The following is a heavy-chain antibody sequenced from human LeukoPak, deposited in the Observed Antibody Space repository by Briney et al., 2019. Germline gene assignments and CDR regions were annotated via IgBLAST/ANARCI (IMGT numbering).Heavy chain of an antibody. V-gene: IGHV3-7*01. Sequence: GGSLRLSCVASGFTFSSYWMSWVRQAPGEGLEWLANVRQDESEKYYVDSGKGRFTISRDNAKNSLYLQMNSLRAEDTAVYYCARHPSSSWLYYYYYMDVWGRGTTVTVSS. J-gene: IGHJ6*03. CDR2: VRQDESEK. D-gene: IGHD6-13*01. CDR3: ARHPSSSWLYYYYYMDV. CDR1: GFTFSSYW.